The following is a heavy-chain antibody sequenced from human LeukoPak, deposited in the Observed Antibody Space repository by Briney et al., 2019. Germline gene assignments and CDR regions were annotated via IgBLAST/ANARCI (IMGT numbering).Heavy chain of an antibody. D-gene: IGHD3-22*01. CDR2: INPNSGGT. CDR1: GYTFTSYG. Sequence: ASVKVSCKASGYTFTSYGISWVRQAPGQGLEWMGWINPNSGGTNYAQKFQGRVTMTRDTSISTAYMELSRLRSDDTAVYYCARAPYYYDSSGYPPGFDYWGQGTLVTVSS. J-gene: IGHJ4*02. CDR3: ARAPYYYDSSGYPPGFDY. V-gene: IGHV1-2*02.